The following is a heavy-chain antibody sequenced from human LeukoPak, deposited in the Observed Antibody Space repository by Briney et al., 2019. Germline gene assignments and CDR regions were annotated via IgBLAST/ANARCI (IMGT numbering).Heavy chain of an antibody. CDR3: ARYSTGTSESDY. J-gene: IGHJ4*02. V-gene: IGHV1-69*04. CDR2: IIPIFGIG. D-gene: IGHD1-1*01. CDR1: GGTFSIYA. Sequence: SVKVSCTPSGGTFSIYAISWVRQAPGQGLEWMGRIIPIFGIGNYAQKFQGRVTITADKSTSTAYMELSSLRPEDTAVDYCARYSTGTSESDYWGQGTLVSVSS.